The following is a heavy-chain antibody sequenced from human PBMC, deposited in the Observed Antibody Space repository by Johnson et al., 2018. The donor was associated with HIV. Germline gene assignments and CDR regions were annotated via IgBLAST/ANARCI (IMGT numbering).Heavy chain of an antibody. Sequence: VQLVESGGGLVQPGRSLRLSCAASGFTFDDYAMHWVRQAPGKGLEWVSGISWNSGSIGYADSVKGRFTISRDNAKNYLYLQMNSLRAEDTALYYCAKDKRRDGYNSDAFDIWGQGTMVTVSS. V-gene: IGHV3-9*01. CDR2: ISWNSGSI. D-gene: IGHD5-24*01. J-gene: IGHJ3*02. CDR1: GFTFDDYA. CDR3: AKDKRRDGYNSDAFDI.